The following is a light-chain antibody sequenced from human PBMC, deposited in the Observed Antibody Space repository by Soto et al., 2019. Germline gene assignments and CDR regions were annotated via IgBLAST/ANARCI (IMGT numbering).Light chain of an antibody. CDR2: DVS. Sequence: PALTQPLPVSGSPGQSVTISCTGTSSDVSGYNYVSWYQQHPGKAPNLMIYDVSKRLSGVRDRFSGSKSGNTPSLNISGLQAEDEADYYCCSYAGSYTFVFGTGTQVTVL. V-gene: IGLV2-11*01. CDR3: CSYAGSYTFV. CDR1: SSDVSGYNY. J-gene: IGLJ1*01.